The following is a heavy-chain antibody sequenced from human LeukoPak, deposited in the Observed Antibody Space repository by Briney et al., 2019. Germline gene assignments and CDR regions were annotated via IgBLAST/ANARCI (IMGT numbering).Heavy chain of an antibody. V-gene: IGHV4-61*02. CDR3: ARLLLPATMGAFDI. Sequence: SETLSLTCSVSGGSISSGSYYWSWIRQPAGKGLEWIGRINLSGNINYNPSLRGRVTMSVDTSKNQFSLKLTSMTAADTAVYYCARLLLPATMGAFDIWGQGTMVTVSS. J-gene: IGHJ3*02. D-gene: IGHD2-2*01. CDR1: GGSISSGSYY. CDR2: INLSGNI.